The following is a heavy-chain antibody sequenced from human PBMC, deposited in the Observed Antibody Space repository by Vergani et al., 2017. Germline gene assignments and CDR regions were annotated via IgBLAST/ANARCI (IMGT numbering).Heavy chain of an antibody. Sequence: QVQLQESGPGLVKPSGTLSLTCAVSGGSISSSNWWSWVRQPPGKGLEWIGEIYHSGSTNYNPSLKSRVTISVDKSKNQFSLKLSSVTAADTAVYYCARGRLRYCSSTRCDVGYYYYYWMDVWGEGTTVTDSS. J-gene: IGHJ6*04. D-gene: IGHD2-2*01. V-gene: IGHV4-4*02. CDR1: GGSISSSNW. CDR3: ARGRLRYCSSTRCDVGYYYYYWMDV. CDR2: IYHSGST.